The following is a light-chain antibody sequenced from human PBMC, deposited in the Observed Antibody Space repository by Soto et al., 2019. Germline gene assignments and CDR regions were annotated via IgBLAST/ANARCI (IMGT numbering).Light chain of an antibody. Sequence: EIVVTQSPALLSVSPGERVTLSCRASQSVISSIACYQQKLGQAPRLLIYGASTRATGIPARFSGSGSWTEFFLTISSLQSEDFAIYYCQHYNNWLGTFGGGTKVEIK. V-gene: IGKV3-15*01. CDR3: QHYNNWLGT. CDR2: GAS. CDR1: QSVISS. J-gene: IGKJ4*01.